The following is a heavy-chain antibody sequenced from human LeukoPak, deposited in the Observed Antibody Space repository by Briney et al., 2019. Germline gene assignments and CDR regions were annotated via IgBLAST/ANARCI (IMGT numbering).Heavy chain of an antibody. CDR2: VKSKGDGETT. D-gene: IGHD3-10*01. Sequence: GGSLRLSCAASGLSISHDWMSWVRQAPGKGLEWVGRVKSKGDGETTDYAAPVKGRFTISRDDSKNTLYLQMNSLKTEDTAVYYCTPIKGWGSGGYYLDFWGQGTLVTVSS. CDR1: GLSISHDW. CDR3: TPIKGWGSGGYYLDF. J-gene: IGHJ4*02. V-gene: IGHV3-15*01.